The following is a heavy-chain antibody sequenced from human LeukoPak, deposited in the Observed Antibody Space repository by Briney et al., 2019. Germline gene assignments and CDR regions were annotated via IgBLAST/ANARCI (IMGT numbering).Heavy chain of an antibody. CDR1: GGSISSYY. CDR3: ARGGMWLAVDY. Sequence: SETLSLTCTVSGGSISSYYWNWIRQPPGRGLEWIGYIHYSGSTKYNPSLKSRVTISVDTFKNQFSLKLSSVTAADTAVYYCARGGMWLAVDYWGQGTLVTVSS. D-gene: IGHD6-19*01. J-gene: IGHJ4*02. V-gene: IGHV4-59*01. CDR2: IHYSGST.